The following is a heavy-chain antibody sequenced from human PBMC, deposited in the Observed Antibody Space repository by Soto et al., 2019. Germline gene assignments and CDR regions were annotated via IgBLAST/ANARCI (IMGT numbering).Heavy chain of an antibody. CDR3: AHRRRLVRGYYGSRYYFDY. CDR2: IYWDDDK. V-gene: IGHV2-5*02. CDR1: GFSLSTSGVG. Sequence: QITLKESGPTLVKPTQTLTLTCTFSGFSLSTSGVGVGWIRQPPGKALEWLALIYWDDDKRYSPSLKSTLTITKDTSKNQVVLTMTNMDPVDTATYYCAHRRRLVRGYYGSRYYFDYWGQGTLVTVSS. D-gene: IGHD3-10*01. J-gene: IGHJ4*02.